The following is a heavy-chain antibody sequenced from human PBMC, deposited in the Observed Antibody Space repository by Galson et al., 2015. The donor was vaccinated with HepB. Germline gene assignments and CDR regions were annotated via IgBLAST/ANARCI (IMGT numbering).Heavy chain of an antibody. CDR1: GYNFSGYW. J-gene: IGHJ6*02. D-gene: IGHD3-22*01. CDR2: IFPGDSHT. Sequence: QSGAEVKKPGESLKISCKGSGYNFSGYWIGWVRQMPGKGLEWMGTIFPGDSHTRYSPSFQGQVTISADKSTAYLQWSSLKASDTAMYYCARSSSGPLGYYGMDGWGQGTTVTVSS. V-gene: IGHV5-51*03. CDR3: ARSSSGPLGYYGMDG.